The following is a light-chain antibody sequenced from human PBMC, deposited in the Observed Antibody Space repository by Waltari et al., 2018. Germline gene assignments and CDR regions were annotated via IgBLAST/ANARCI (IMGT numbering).Light chain of an antibody. CDR3: QQYYTTPCT. J-gene: IGKJ2*02. CDR1: PSVLSSTNSNNY. Sequence: DIVLTQSPDFLALSLGERATISFRSSPSVLSSTNSNNYLAWYQQRPGQPPKLLFYWASTRVSGVPDRFDGSGSGTDFTLTISSLQAEDLAVYYCQQYYTTPCTFGQGTRLEIK. CDR2: WAS. V-gene: IGKV4-1*01.